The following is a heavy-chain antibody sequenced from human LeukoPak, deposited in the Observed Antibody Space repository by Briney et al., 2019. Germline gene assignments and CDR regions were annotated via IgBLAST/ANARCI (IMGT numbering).Heavy chain of an antibody. V-gene: IGHV3-43D*04. J-gene: IGHJ6*04. CDR3: AKDKAVAGTSGYYYYGMDV. Sequence: GGSLRLSCAASGFTFDDYAMHWVRQAPGKGLEWVSLISWDGGSTYYADSVKGRFTISRDNSKNSLYLQMNSLRAEDTALHYCAKDKAVAGTSGYYYYGMDVWGKGTTVTVSS. CDR1: GFTFDDYA. CDR2: ISWDGGST. D-gene: IGHD6-19*01.